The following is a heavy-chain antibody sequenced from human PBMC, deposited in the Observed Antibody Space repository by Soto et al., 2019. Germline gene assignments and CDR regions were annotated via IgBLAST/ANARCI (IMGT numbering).Heavy chain of an antibody. CDR3: TSLYYGH. CDR1: EVTFTNGW. Sequence: GGSIEIARAACEVTFTNGWITWVRQAPGKGLEWVGRIKSKADGGTTDYAAPVKGRFTISRDESQNTLYLQMNSLKTEDTAVYYCTSLYYGHWGQGTLVTVSS. D-gene: IGHD4-17*01. V-gene: IGHV3-15*07. J-gene: IGHJ4*02. CDR2: IKSKADGGTT.